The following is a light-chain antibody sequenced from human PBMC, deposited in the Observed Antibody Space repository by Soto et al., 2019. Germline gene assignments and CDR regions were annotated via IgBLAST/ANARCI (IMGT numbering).Light chain of an antibody. CDR1: SSNIGAGYD. J-gene: IGLJ1*01. CDR2: GNI. Sequence: QSVLTQPPSVSGAPGQRVTISCTGSSSNIGAGYDVHWYQQLPGAAPKLLIYGNINRPSGVPNRFSGSKSGTSASLAITELQAEDDADYYCQSYDSSLTAYVFGAGTKVTVL. V-gene: IGLV1-40*01. CDR3: QSYDSSLTAYV.